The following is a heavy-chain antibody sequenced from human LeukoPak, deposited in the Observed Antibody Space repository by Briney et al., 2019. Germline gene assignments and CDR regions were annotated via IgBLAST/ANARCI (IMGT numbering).Heavy chain of an antibody. CDR2: IIPIFGTA. CDR3: ARDISRTYDILTGYEYYFDY. D-gene: IGHD3-9*01. Sequence: SVKVSCKASGGTFSSYAISWVRQAPGQGLEWMGGIIPIFGTANYAQKFQGRVTITADESTSTAYMELSSLRSEDTAVYYCARDISRTYDILTGYEYYFDYWGQGTLVTVSS. CDR1: GGTFSSYA. J-gene: IGHJ4*02. V-gene: IGHV1-69*13.